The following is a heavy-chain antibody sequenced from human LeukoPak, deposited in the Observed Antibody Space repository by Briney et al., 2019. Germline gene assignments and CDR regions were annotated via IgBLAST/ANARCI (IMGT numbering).Heavy chain of an antibody. CDR1: GFTFSDYY. Sequence: GGSLRLSCTASGFTFSDYYMSWIRQAPGKGLEWVSYISSSSSYTNYADSVKGRFTISRDNAKNSLYLQMNSLRAEDTAVYYCARMEYSSGWSSWFDPWGQGTLVTVSS. V-gene: IGHV3-11*06. D-gene: IGHD6-19*01. J-gene: IGHJ5*01. CDR2: ISSSSSYT. CDR3: ARMEYSSGWSSWFDP.